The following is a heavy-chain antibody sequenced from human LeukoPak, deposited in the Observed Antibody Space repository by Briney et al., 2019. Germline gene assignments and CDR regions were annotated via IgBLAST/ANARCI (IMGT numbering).Heavy chain of an antibody. CDR2: IHSDGSSS. D-gene: IGHD2-15*01. J-gene: IGHJ4*02. CDR3: VRGCSGGICYIGH. V-gene: IGHV3-74*01. CDR1: GFTFNNYW. Sequence: RGSLRLSCAVSGFTFNNYWMSWVRQAPGQGLVWVSGIHSDGSSSRYADSAKGRFTISRDNAKNTLYLQMNSLRVEDTAVYYCVRGCSGGICYIGHWGQGTLVTVPS.